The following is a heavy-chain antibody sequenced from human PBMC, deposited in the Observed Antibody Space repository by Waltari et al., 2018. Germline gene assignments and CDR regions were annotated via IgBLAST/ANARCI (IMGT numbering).Heavy chain of an antibody. J-gene: IGHJ4*02. V-gene: IGHV4-38-2*01. CDR3: ARVSGVYYFDY. CDR2: IYHSGSA. CDR1: GYSITTGYY. Sequence: QVQLQESGPGLVKPSETLSLTCGVSGYSITTGYYWGWLRQPPGNGLEWIGSIYHSGSAYYNPSCKSRVSMSVDTSKNHFSLKVTSVTAADTAIYFCARVSGVYYFDYWGQGNLVTVS. D-gene: IGHD2-8*01.